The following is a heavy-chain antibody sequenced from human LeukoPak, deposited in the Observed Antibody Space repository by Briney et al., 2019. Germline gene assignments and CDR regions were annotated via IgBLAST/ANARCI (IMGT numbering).Heavy chain of an antibody. V-gene: IGHV4-4*07. J-gene: IGHJ4*02. D-gene: IGHD3-10*01. Sequence: PSETLSLTCTVSGGSISSYYWSWIRQPAGKGLGWIGRIYTSGSTNYNPSLKSRVTMSVDTSKNQFSLKLSSVTAADTAVYYCARLTMVRGVIPYFDYWGQGTLVTVSS. CDR2: IYTSGST. CDR3: ARLTMVRGVIPYFDY. CDR1: GGSISSYY.